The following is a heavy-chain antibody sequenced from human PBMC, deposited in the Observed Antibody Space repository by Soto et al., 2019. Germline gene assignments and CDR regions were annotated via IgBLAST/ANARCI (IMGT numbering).Heavy chain of an antibody. CDR2: IYWDDDK. CDR3: AHVSDSSGWPGNAFDI. CDR1: GFSLSTSGVG. J-gene: IGHJ3*02. Sequence: QITLKESGPTLVKPTQPLTLTCTFSGFSLSTSGVGVGWIRQPPGKALEWLALIYWDDDKRYSPSLNSRLTITKDTSKNKVVLTMTNIDPVDTATYCCAHVSDSSGWPGNAFDIWGQGTMVTVSS. V-gene: IGHV2-5*02. D-gene: IGHD6-19*01.